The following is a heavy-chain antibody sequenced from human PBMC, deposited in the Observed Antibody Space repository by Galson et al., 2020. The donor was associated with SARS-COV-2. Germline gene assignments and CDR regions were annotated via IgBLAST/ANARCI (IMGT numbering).Heavy chain of an antibody. D-gene: IGHD6-13*01. CDR3: ARGGKEGGMDV. CDR1: GFTFSSYS. Sequence: GESLKISCAASGFTFSSYSINWVRQAPGKGLEWVSSISGRSTYIYYAGSVKGRFTISRDNAKNSLYLQMNSLRAEDTAVYYCARGGKEGGMDVWGQGTTVTVSS. CDR2: ISGRSTYI. J-gene: IGHJ6*02. V-gene: IGHV3-21*01.